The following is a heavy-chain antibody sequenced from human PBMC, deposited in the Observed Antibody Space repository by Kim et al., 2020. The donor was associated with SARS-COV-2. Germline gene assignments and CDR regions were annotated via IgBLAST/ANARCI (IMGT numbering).Heavy chain of an antibody. CDR1: GYTFTSYG. CDR3: ARVVQRGYCSGGSCQNWFDP. Sequence: ASVKVSCKASGYTFTSYGISWVRQAPGQGLEWMGWISAYNGNTNYAQKLQGRVTMTTDTSTSTAYMELRSLRSDDTAVYYCARVVQRGYCSGGSCQNWFDPWGQGTLVTVSS. J-gene: IGHJ5*02. CDR2: ISAYNGNT. D-gene: IGHD2-15*01. V-gene: IGHV1-18*01.